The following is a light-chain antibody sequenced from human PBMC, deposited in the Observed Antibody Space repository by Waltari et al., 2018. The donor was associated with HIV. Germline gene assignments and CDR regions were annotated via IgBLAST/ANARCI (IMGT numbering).Light chain of an antibody. J-gene: IGLJ3*02. CDR2: DDS. V-gene: IGLV3-21*02. CDR1: NIGSKS. Sequence: SYLLTQAPSVSVAPGQTARIPCGGNNIGSKSVHWYRQKSGQAPVLVVYDDSDRPSGIPERFSGSNSGHTATLTSSRVEAGDEADYHCQVWDSASDWVFGGGTKLTVL. CDR3: QVWDSASDWV.